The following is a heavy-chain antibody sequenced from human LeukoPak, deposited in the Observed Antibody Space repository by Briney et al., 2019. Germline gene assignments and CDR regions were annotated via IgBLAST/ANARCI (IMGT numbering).Heavy chain of an antibody. V-gene: IGHV4-4*02. CDR1: AGSISSNDW. CDR3: ARQKWEQQGRDYYFNGLDV. CDR2: IYLYGTT. D-gene: IGHD1-26*01. Sequence: SETLSLTCSVSAGSISSNDWWSWVRQSPVKGLEWIGEIYLYGTTNYNPSLKSRVTMSVDRSKNQFSLKLSSVTAADTAVYYCARQKWEQQGRDYYFNGLDVWGPGTTVTVSS. J-gene: IGHJ6*02.